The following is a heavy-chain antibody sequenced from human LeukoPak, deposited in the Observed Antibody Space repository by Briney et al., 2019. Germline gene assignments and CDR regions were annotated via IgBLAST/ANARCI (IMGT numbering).Heavy chain of an antibody. V-gene: IGHV4-59*01. CDR3: ARECSSTSCYTRRGAGNWFDP. CDR2: IYYSGST. Sequence: SETLSLTCTVSGGSISSYYWSWIRQPPGKGLEWIGYIYYSGSTNYNPSLKSRVTISVDTSKNQFSLKLSSVTAADTAVYYCARECSSTSCYTRRGAGNWFDPWRQGTLVTVSS. J-gene: IGHJ5*02. D-gene: IGHD2-2*02. CDR1: GGSISSYY.